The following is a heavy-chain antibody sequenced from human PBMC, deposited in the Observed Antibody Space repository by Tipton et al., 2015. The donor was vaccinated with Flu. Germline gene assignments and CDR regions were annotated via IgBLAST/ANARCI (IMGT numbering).Heavy chain of an antibody. J-gene: IGHJ6*02. CDR3: ARDRPNYYYYGMDV. Sequence: LRLSCTVSGGSISSYYWSWIRQPPGKGLEWIGYIYYSGSTNYNPSLKSRVTISVDTSKNQFSLKLSSMTAADTAVYYCARDRPNYYYYGMDVWGQGTTVTVSS. CDR2: IYYSGST. CDR1: GGSISSYY. V-gene: IGHV4-59*01.